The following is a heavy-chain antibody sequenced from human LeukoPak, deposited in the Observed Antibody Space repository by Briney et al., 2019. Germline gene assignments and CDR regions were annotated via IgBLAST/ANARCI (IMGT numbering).Heavy chain of an antibody. V-gene: IGHV5-51*01. CDR2: IYPGDSDT. CDR1: GYSFTSYW. J-gene: IGHJ5*02. D-gene: IGHD6-19*01. CDR3: AGQGYSSGWYEGYWFDP. Sequence: GESLKISCKGSGYSFTSYWIGWVRQMPGKGLEWMGIIYPGDSDTRYSPSFQGQVTISADKSISTAYLQWSSLKASDTAMYYCAGQGYSSGWYEGYWFDPWGQGTLVTVSS.